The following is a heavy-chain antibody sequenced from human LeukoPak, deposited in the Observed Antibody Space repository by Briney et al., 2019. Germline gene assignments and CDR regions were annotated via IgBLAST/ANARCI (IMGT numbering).Heavy chain of an antibody. CDR1: GFTFDDYG. CDR3: GGVGVWGSTNDFDY. Sequence: GGSLRLSCAASGFTFDDYGMSWVRQAPGKGLEWVSSSNWNGDSTGYADSVKGRFTISRDNAKNSLYLQMNSLGAEDTALYHCGGVGVWGSTNDFDYWGQGTLVTVSS. V-gene: IGHV3-20*01. CDR2: SNWNGDST. D-gene: IGHD2-8*01. J-gene: IGHJ4*02.